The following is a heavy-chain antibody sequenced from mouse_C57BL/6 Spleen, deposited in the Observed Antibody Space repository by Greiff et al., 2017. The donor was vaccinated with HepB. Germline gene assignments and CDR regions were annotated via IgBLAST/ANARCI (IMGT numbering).Heavy chain of an antibody. Sequence: EVQLVESGGGLVKPGGSLKLSCAASGFTFSDYGMHWVRQAPEKGLEWVAYISSGSSTIYYADTVKGRLSISRDNAKNTLFLQMTSLRSEDTAMYYWARLGICYGNYDAMYYWGQGTSVTVSS. J-gene: IGHJ4*01. CDR2: ISSGSSTI. D-gene: IGHD2-1*01. V-gene: IGHV5-17*01. CDR3: ARLGICYGNYDAMYY. CDR1: GFTFSDYG.